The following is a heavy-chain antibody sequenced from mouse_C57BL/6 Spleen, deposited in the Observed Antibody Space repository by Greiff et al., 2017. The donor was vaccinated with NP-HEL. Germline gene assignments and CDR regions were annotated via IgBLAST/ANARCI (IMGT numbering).Heavy chain of an antibody. CDR2: IDPSDSYT. CDR3: ARSDYYGSSWWYFDV. Sequence: QVQLQQPGAELVRPGTSVKLSCKASGYTFTSYWMHWVKQRPGQGLEWIGVIDPSDSYTNYNQKFKGKATLTVDTSSSTDYKQISSLTSEDSAVYYGARSDYYGSSWWYFDVWGTGTTVTVSS. V-gene: IGHV1-59*01. D-gene: IGHD1-1*01. CDR1: GYTFTSYW. J-gene: IGHJ1*03.